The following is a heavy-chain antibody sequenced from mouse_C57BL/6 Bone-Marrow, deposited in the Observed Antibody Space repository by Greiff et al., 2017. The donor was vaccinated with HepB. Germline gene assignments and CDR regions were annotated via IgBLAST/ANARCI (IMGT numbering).Heavy chain of an antibody. V-gene: IGHV14-3*01. Sequence: DVQLQESVAELVRPGASVKLSCTASGFNIKNTYMHWVKQRPEQGLEWIGRIDPANGNTKYAPKFQGKATITADTSSNTAYLQLSSLTSEDTAIYYCARFITTVPSFFDYWGQGTTLTVSS. CDR1: GFNIKNTY. J-gene: IGHJ2*01. CDR3: ARFITTVPSFFDY. D-gene: IGHD1-1*01. CDR2: IDPANGNT.